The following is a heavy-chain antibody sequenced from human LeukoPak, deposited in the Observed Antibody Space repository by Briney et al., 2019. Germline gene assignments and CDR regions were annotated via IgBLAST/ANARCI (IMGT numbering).Heavy chain of an antibody. CDR3: ASAPKTFGVPS. CDR1: GGSISSGSYY. J-gene: IGHJ4*02. CDR2: IYTSGST. Sequence: SETLSLTCTVSGGSISSGSYYWSWIRQPAGKGLEWIGRIYTSGSTNYNPSLKSRVTISVDTSKNQFSLKLSSVTAADTAVYYCASAPKTFGVPSWGQGTLVTVSS. D-gene: IGHD3-3*01. V-gene: IGHV4-61*02.